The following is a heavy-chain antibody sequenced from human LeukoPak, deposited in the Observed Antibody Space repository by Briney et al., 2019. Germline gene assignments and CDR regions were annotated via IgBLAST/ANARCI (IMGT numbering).Heavy chain of an antibody. CDR1: GFTFTSYA. D-gene: IGHD3-10*02. J-gene: IGHJ6*04. CDR3: AELGITIIGGV. CDR2: ISYDGSNK. Sequence: QSGGSLRLSCTASGFTFTSYAMHWVRQAPGKGLEWVAVISYDGSNKYYADSVKGRFTISRDNSKNTLYLQMNSLSAEDTAVYYCAELGITIIGGVGGKGTTVTIPS. V-gene: IGHV3-30*04.